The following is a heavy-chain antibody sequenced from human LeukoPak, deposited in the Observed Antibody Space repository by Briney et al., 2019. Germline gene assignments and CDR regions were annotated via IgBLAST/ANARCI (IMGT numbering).Heavy chain of an antibody. D-gene: IGHD6-13*01. J-gene: IGHJ6*02. V-gene: IGHV3-23*01. CDR3: AKDTSDSSSWYPTHYYYYGMDV. CDR2: ISGSGGST. CDR1: GFTFSSYA. Sequence: GGSLRLSCAASGFTFSSYAMSWVRQAPGKGLEWVSAISGSGGSTYYADSVKGRFTISRDNSKNTLYLQMNSLRAEDTAVYYCAKDTSDSSSWYPTHYYYYGMDVWGQGTTVTVSS.